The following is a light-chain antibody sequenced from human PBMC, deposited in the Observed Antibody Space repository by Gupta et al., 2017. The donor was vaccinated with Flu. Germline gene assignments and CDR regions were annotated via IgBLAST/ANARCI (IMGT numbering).Light chain of an antibody. CDR3: QQTYSLVT. Sequence: DVQLTQSPSSLSASVGDRVTITCRASRYISNYLNWYQHKSGKAPDLLIFAASNLKTGVPSRFNGSGSGTYFTLTVSSLQADDFATYYCQQTYSLVTFGQGTRLDIK. CDR2: AAS. J-gene: IGKJ5*01. V-gene: IGKV1-39*01. CDR1: RYISNY.